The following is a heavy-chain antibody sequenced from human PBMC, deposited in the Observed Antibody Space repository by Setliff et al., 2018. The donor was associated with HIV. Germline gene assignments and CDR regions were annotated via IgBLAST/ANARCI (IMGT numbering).Heavy chain of an antibody. V-gene: IGHV5-51*01. J-gene: IGHJ5*01. Sequence: PGESLKISCKGSGYSFANYWIAWVRQMPGKGLEWMGIFYPGDSDTRYSPSFQGQVTISADKSINTAYMRWRSLRASDTAMYFCAKHGFERKSPYNWFDSWGQGTLVTVSS. CDR1: GYSFANYW. D-gene: IGHD3-16*01. CDR2: FYPGDSDT. CDR3: AKHGFERKSPYNWFDS.